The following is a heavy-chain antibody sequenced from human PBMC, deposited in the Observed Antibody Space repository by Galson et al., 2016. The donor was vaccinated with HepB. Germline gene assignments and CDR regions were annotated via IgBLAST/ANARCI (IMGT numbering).Heavy chain of an antibody. CDR3: ARTPYSSASRAKSYYFDY. V-gene: IGHV3-30*04. Sequence: SLRLSCAASGFTFSSYAMHWVRQAPGKGLEWMAIISFDGRDKYYADSVKGRFTISRDNSKNTLYLQMSSLRADDTAVYYCARTPYSSASRAKSYYFDYWGQGTLVTVSS. CDR2: ISFDGRDK. J-gene: IGHJ4*02. CDR1: GFTFSSYA. D-gene: IGHD6-6*01.